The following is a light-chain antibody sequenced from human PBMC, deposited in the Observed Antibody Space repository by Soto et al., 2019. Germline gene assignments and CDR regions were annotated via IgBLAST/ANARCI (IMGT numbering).Light chain of an antibody. Sequence: DIVLTQSPDSLAVSLGERASINCKSSQSVLSGSNNRNYLAWYQQKPGQVPRLLIYWPSTRESGVPDRFSGSGSGTDFTLTVSGLQAEDVAVYYCQQSYTSPQFTFGPGTRVHVK. CDR3: QQSYTSPQFT. CDR1: QSVLSGSNNRNY. J-gene: IGKJ3*01. V-gene: IGKV4-1*01. CDR2: WPS.